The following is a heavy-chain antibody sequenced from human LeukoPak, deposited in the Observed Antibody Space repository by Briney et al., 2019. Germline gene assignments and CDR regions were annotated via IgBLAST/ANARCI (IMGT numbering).Heavy chain of an antibody. CDR3: ARDRGADY. CDR1: GFTFSNYE. D-gene: IGHD1-26*01. CDR2: ISSSGGSI. Sequence: GGSLRLSCAASGFTFSNYEMNWVRQAPGKGLEWVSYISSSGGSIYYADSVKGRFTISRDNAKSSLFLQMNSLRAEDTAVYYCARDRGADYWGQGTLVTVSS. J-gene: IGHJ4*02. V-gene: IGHV3-48*03.